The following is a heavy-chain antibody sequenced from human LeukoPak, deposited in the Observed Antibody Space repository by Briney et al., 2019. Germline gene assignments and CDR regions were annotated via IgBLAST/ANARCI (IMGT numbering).Heavy chain of an antibody. CDR2: IYYSGST. D-gene: IGHD4-4*01. CDR3: ARHGTSDYSNYVRKNWFDP. CDR1: GGSISSYY. Sequence: ASETLSLTCTVSGGSISSYYWSWIRQPPGKGLEWIGYIYYSGSTNYNPSLKSRVTISVDTSKNQFSLKLSSVTAADTAVYYCARHGTSDYSNYVRKNWFDPWGQGTLVTVSS. V-gene: IGHV4-59*08. J-gene: IGHJ5*02.